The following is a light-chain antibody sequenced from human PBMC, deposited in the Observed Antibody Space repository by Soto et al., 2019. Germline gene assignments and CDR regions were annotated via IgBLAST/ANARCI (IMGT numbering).Light chain of an antibody. CDR2: KAS. CDR3: QQYMWT. J-gene: IGKJ1*01. V-gene: IGKV1-5*03. Sequence: DIHMTQPHSTLSSSVGERVTITCRASQTITNRLAWYQQKPGKAPKLLIYKASNLASGVPSRFSGSGSGTEFTLTISSLQPDDSATYYCQQYMWTFGQGTKVDI. CDR1: QTITNR.